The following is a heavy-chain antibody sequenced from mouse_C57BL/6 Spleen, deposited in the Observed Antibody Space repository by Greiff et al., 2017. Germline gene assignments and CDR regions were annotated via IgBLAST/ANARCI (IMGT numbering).Heavy chain of an antibody. D-gene: IGHD4-1*01. V-gene: IGHV1-20*01. CDR3: ARWDSQRYYAMDY. CDR1: GYSFTGYF. CDR2: INPYNGDT. J-gene: IGHJ4*01. Sequence: VQLQQSGPELVKPGDSVKISCKASGYSFTGYFMNWVMQSHGKSLEWIGRINPYNGDTFYNQKFKGKATLTVDKASSTAHMELRSLTSEDSAVYYCARWDSQRYYAMDYWGQGTSVTVSS.